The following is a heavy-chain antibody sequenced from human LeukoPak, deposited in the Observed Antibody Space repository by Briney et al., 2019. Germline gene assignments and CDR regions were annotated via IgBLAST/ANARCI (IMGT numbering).Heavy chain of an antibody. V-gene: IGHV3-23*01. D-gene: IGHD3-16*02. CDR1: GFTFSSYA. Sequence: GGSLRLSCAASGFTFSSYAMSWVRQAPGKGLEWVSAISGSGGSTYYADSVKGRFTISRDNSKNTLYLQMNSLRAEDTAVYYCAKDQGDDSPDYVWESYRGGDAFDVWGQGTMVTVSS. CDR3: AKDQGDDSPDYVWESYRGGDAFDV. J-gene: IGHJ3*01. CDR2: ISGSGGST.